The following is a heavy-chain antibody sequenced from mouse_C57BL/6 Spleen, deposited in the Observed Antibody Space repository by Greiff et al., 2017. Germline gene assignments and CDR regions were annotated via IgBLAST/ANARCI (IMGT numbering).Heavy chain of an antibody. V-gene: IGHV1-42*01. CDR2: INPSTGGT. CDR3: ASGKDSWFAY. CDR1: GYSFTGYY. Sequence: EVKLQESGPELVKPGASVTISCKASGYSFTGYYMNWVKQSPEKSLEWIGEINPSTGGTTYNQKFKAKATLTVDKSSSTAYMQLTSLTSEDSAVYYCASGKDSWFAYWGQGTLVTVSA. J-gene: IGHJ3*01.